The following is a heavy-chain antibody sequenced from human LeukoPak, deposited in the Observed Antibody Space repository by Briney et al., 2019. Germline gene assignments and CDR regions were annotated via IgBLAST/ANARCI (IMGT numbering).Heavy chain of an antibody. D-gene: IGHD6-19*01. V-gene: IGHV3-23*01. CDR1: GFTFSSYA. CDR2: INGGGGNT. CDR3: AKDLIAVPGTSDY. J-gene: IGHJ4*02. Sequence: PGGSLRLSCAASGFTFSSYAMSWVRQAPGKGLEWVSAINGGGGNTYYADSVKGRFTISRDNSKNTLYLQMSSLRAEDTAVFYCAKDLIAVPGTSDYWGQGTLVTVSS.